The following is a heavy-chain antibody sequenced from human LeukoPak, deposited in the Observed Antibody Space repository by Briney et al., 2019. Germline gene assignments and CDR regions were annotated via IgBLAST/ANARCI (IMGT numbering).Heavy chain of an antibody. V-gene: IGHV4-34*01. CDR3: ASSERITRYYFDY. CDR1: GGSFSGYY. J-gene: IGHJ4*02. Sequence: SETLSLTCAVYGGSFSGYYWSWIRQPPGKGLEWIGEINHSGSTNYNPSLKSRVTISVDTSKSQFSLKLSSVTAADTAVYYCASSERITRYYFDYWGQGTLVTVSS. D-gene: IGHD2-15*01. CDR2: INHSGST.